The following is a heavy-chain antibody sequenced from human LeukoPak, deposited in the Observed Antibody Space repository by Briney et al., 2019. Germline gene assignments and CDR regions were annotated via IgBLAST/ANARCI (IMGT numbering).Heavy chain of an antibody. CDR1: GYTFTGYY. CDR2: INPNSGGT. V-gene: IGHV1-2*02. D-gene: IGHD6-13*01. Sequence: ASVKVSCKASGYTFTGYYMHWVRQAPGQGLEWMGWINPNSGGTNYAQTFQGRVTMTRDTSISTAYMELSRLRSDDTAVYYCARVRIAAAGKYYFDYWGQGTLVTVSS. J-gene: IGHJ4*02. CDR3: ARVRIAAAGKYYFDY.